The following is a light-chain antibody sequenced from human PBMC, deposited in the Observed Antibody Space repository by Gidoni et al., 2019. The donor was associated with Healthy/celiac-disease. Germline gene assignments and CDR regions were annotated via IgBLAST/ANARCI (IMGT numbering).Light chain of an antibody. CDR3: QSYDSSLSVVV. CDR2: GNS. J-gene: IGLJ2*01. CDR1: GSNIGAGYD. V-gene: IGLV1-40*01. Sequence: QSVLTQPPSVSGAPGQRVTISCTGSGSNIGAGYDVHWYQQLPGTAPKLLIYGNSTRPSGVPDRFSGSKSGTSASLAITGLQAEDEADYYCQSYDSSLSVVVFGGGTKLTVL.